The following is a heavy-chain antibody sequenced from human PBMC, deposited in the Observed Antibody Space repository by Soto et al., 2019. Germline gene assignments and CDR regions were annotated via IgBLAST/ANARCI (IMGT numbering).Heavy chain of an antibody. Sequence: PGGSLRLSCAASGFTFNDNYMSWIRQAPGKGLELISYISSRGITVYYADSVKGRFTISRDNDKNSLYLQMNNLRAEDTAFYYCARDGLFSGDHWVVDFWGQGTLVTVSS. CDR2: ISSRGITV. V-gene: IGHV3-11*01. CDR1: GFTFNDNY. CDR3: ARDGLFSGDHWVVDF. J-gene: IGHJ4*02. D-gene: IGHD5-12*01.